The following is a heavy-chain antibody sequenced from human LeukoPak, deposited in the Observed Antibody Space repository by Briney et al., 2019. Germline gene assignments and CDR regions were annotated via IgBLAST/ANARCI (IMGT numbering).Heavy chain of an antibody. V-gene: IGHV3-30*18. Sequence: GGSLRFSCAASGFTFSSYGMHWVRQAPGKGLEWVAVISYDGSNKYYADSVKGRFTISRDNSKNTLYLQMNGLRAEDTAVYYCAKEWGSGWSSFDYWGQGTLVTVSS. J-gene: IGHJ4*02. D-gene: IGHD6-19*01. CDR2: ISYDGSNK. CDR1: GFTFSSYG. CDR3: AKEWGSGWSSFDY.